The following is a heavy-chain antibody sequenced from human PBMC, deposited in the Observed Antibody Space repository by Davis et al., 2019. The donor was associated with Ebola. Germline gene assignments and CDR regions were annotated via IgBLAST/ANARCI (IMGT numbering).Heavy chain of an antibody. Sequence: SVKVSCKASGYTFTSYAMNWVRQAPGQGLEWMGGIIPIFATTNYAQKFQGRVTITADESTSTAYMELSRLRSDDTAVYYCARDCSGGSGDNWFDPWGQGTLVTVSS. CDR3: ARDCSGGSGDNWFDP. J-gene: IGHJ5*02. V-gene: IGHV1-69*13. CDR1: GYTFTSYA. D-gene: IGHD2-15*01. CDR2: IIPIFATT.